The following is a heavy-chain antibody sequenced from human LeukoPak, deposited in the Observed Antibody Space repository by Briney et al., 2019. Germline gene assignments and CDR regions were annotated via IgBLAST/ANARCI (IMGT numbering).Heavy chain of an antibody. Sequence: GESLDISCAGSGYSFTNYWIGWVRQMPGKGLEWMGIMYPGDSEATYSPSFQGQVTISADKSISTTYLQWSGLQATDTAMYYCARRANWGYYFDYWGQGTAGTVSS. CDR3: ARRANWGYYFDY. CDR1: GYSFTNYW. CDR2: MYPGDSEA. D-gene: IGHD7-27*01. V-gene: IGHV5-51*01. J-gene: IGHJ4*02.